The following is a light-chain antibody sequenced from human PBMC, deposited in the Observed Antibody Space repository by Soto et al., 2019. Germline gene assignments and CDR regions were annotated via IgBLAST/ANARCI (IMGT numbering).Light chain of an antibody. Sequence: QSALTQPPSASGSPGQSVTISCTGTSSDVGGYNYVSWYQQHPGKAPKPMIYEVSKRPSGVPDRFSGSKSGNTASLTFSGLQAEVEADYSCSSYAGSNFLGVFGTGTKVTVL. CDR1: SSDVGGYNY. CDR3: SSYAGSNFLGV. CDR2: EVS. J-gene: IGLJ1*01. V-gene: IGLV2-8*01.